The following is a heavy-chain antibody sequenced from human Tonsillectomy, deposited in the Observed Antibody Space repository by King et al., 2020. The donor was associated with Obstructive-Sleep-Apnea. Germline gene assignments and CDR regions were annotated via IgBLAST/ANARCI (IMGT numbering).Heavy chain of an antibody. CDR3: ARVMDDYVWGSYYY. Sequence: EVQLVESGGGLVQPGRSLRLSCRASGFTFGDYGLSWFRQAPGKGLEWVGFIRSTPYGGTTEYAASVKGRFTISRDDSKSIAYLQMNSLKTEDTAVYYCARVMDDYVWGSYYYWGQGTLVTVSS. CDR2: IRSTPYGGTT. CDR1: GFTFGDYG. D-gene: IGHD3-16*01. J-gene: IGHJ4*02. V-gene: IGHV3-49*03.